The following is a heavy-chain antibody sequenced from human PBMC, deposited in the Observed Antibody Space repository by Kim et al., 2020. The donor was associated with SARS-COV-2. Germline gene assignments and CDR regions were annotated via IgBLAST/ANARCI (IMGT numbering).Heavy chain of an antibody. Sequence: GGSLRLSCAASGFTFSSYAMSWVRQAPGKGLEWVSAISGSGGSTYYADSVKGRFTISRDNSKNTLYLQMNSLRAEDTAVYYCAKVEFDYYGSGSYYLVDYWGQGTLVTVSS. CDR3: AKVEFDYYGSGSYYLVDY. V-gene: IGHV3-23*01. D-gene: IGHD3-10*01. J-gene: IGHJ4*02. CDR1: GFTFSSYA. CDR2: ISGSGGST.